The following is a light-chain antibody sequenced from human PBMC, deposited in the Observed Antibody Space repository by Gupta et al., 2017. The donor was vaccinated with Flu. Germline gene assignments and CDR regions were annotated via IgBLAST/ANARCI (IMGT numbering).Light chain of an antibody. J-gene: IGLJ1*01. CDR1: SSDIGSYNR. CDR3: SSYTSSSTEV. Sequence: QSALTHPPSVSGSPGQSVTISCTGTSSDIGSYNRVSWYHQPPGTAPKLMIYEVSNRPSGAPKRCSGSKSGTTASLTTSGLQAEDEADDDCSSYTSSSTEVFGTGTKPTVL. CDR2: EVS. V-gene: IGLV2-18*03.